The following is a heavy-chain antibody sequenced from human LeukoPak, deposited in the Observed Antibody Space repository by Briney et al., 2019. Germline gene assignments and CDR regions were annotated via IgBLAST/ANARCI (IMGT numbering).Heavy chain of an antibody. J-gene: IGHJ6*03. D-gene: IGHD3-10*01. Sequence: ASVKVSCKASGYTFADYYIHWVRQAPGQGLEWMGWINPAGGGTDYAQKFQGRVTMTRDTSISTAYMELSRLRSDDTAVYYCARGKGRHYYYYYMDVWGKGTTVTVSS. CDR2: INPAGGGT. V-gene: IGHV1-2*02. CDR1: GYTFADYY. CDR3: ARGKGRHYYYYYMDV.